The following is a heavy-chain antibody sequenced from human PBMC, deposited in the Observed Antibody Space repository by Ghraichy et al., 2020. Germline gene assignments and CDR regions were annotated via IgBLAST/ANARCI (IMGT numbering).Heavy chain of an antibody. J-gene: IGHJ6*02. D-gene: IGHD3-9*01. CDR1: GNTVNTYG. CDR2: INPNSGGT. V-gene: IGHV1-2*02. Sequence: ASVKVSCKASGNTVNTYGVTWVRQAPGQGLEWMGWINPNSGGTNYAQKFQGRVTMTRDTSISTAYMELSRLRSDDTAVYYCVRGGDYDILTGYTNYYYGMDVWGQGTTVTVSS. CDR3: VRGGDYDILTGYTNYYYGMDV.